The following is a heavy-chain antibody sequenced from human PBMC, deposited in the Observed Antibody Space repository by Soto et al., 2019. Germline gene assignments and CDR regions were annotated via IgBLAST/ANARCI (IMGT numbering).Heavy chain of an antibody. D-gene: IGHD2-2*01. CDR2: INANSGGT. V-gene: IGHV1-2*04. J-gene: IGHJ3*02. CDR3: ARPISSTTDAFDI. CDR1: GYTITGYH. Sequence: KLSCKASGYTITGYHSDCALQAPGQGLEWMGWINANSGGTNYAQKFQGWVTMTRDTSISTAYMELSRLRSDDTAVYYCARPISSTTDAFDIWGQGTMVTV.